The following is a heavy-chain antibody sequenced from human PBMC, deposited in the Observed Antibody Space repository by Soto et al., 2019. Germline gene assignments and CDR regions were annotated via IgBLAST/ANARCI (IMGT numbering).Heavy chain of an antibody. V-gene: IGHV4-39*01. Sequence: QLQLQESGPGLVKPSETLSLTCAVSGDSISSVTYWWVWIRQTPGKGLEWIGSVFYSGSTYYNPSLESRVTISVYTSNNQFSLTLTSVTAADTAVYYCARHVGTGLYYFDYWGQGSRVTVSS. CDR2: VFYSGST. J-gene: IGHJ4*02. D-gene: IGHD1-1*01. CDR1: GDSISSVTYW. CDR3: ARHVGTGLYYFDY.